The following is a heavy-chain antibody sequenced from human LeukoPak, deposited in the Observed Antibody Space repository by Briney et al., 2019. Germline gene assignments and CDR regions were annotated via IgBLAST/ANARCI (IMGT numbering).Heavy chain of an antibody. J-gene: IGHJ4*02. V-gene: IGHV4-59*01. D-gene: IGHD5-18*01. Sequence: SETLSLTCTVSGGSISSYYWSWIRQPPGKGLEWIGYIYYSGNTNYNPALKSRVTISVDTSKNQFSLKLSSVTAADTAVYYCRVDTPFFDYWGQGTLVTVSS. CDR2: IYYSGNT. CDR1: GGSISSYY. CDR3: RVDTPFFDY.